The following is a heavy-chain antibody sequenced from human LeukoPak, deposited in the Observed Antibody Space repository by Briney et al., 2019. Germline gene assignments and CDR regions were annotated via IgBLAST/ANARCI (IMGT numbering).Heavy chain of an antibody. J-gene: IGHJ4*02. CDR1: GFNFRDSG. CDR3: ARDGSGWSSDY. V-gene: IGHV3-33*01. CDR2: MWNDGITG. Sequence: PGGSLRLSCAASGFNFRDSGMNWVRQAPGQALEWVAVMWNDGITGKYADSVRGRFSVSRDNSKNTVYLQMDSLRADDTSVYYCARDGSGWSSDYWGQGTLVTVSS. D-gene: IGHD6-19*01.